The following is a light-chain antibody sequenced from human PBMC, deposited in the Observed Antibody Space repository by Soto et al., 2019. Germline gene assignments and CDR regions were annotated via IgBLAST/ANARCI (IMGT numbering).Light chain of an antibody. CDR3: QCYDSSLTVL. CDR2: YNT. J-gene: IGLJ2*01. CDR1: GSTFGAGSD. Sequence: QSVLTQPPSVSGAPGQRVTISCTVSGSTFGAGSDVHWYQQVPGTAPKLLISYNTNRPSGVPDRFSGSKSGTSASLASSGLQPEDEADYYCQCYDSSLTVLFGGGTKLTVL. V-gene: IGLV1-40*01.